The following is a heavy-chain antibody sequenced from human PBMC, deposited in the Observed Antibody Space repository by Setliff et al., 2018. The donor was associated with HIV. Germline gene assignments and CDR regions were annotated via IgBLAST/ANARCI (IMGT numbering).Heavy chain of an antibody. CDR2: IYTNGYT. J-gene: IGHJ4*02. V-gene: IGHV4-4*08. D-gene: IGHD6-13*01. CDR1: GVSISNYY. CDR3: ARLFSSSWYSYFDY. Sequence: SETLSLTCTVSGVSISNYYWTWIRQSAGKGLEWIGHIYTNGYTNYNPSLKSRVTISFDTSQNQFSLKLSSVPAADTAVYYCARLFSSSWYSYFDYWGQGTLVTVSS.